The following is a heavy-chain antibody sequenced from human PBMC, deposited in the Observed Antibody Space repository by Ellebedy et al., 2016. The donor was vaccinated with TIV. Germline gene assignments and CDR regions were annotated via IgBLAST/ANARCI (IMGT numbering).Heavy chain of an antibody. Sequence: AASVKVSCKASGYTFTSYGISWARQAPGQGLEWMGWISAYNGNTNYAQKLQGRVTITTDTSTSTAYMELRSLRSDDTAVYYCARDGEYSGYDIPRYGYYGMDVWGQGTTVTVSS. CDR1: GYTFTSYG. V-gene: IGHV1-18*01. J-gene: IGHJ6*02. D-gene: IGHD5-12*01. CDR2: ISAYNGNT. CDR3: ARDGEYSGYDIPRYGYYGMDV.